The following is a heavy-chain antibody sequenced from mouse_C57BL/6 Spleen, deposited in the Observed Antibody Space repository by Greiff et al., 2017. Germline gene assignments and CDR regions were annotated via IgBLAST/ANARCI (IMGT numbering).Heavy chain of an antibody. D-gene: IGHD1-1*01. V-gene: IGHV5-17*01. CDR1: GFTFSDYG. Sequence: EVHLVESGGGLVKPGGSLKLSCAASGFTFSDYGMHWVRQAPEKGLEWVAYISSGSSTIYYADTVKGRFTISRDNAKNTLFLQMTSLRSEDTAMYYCARKATVDYYYAMDYWGQGTSVTVSS. CDR2: ISSGSSTI. CDR3: ARKATVDYYYAMDY. J-gene: IGHJ4*01.